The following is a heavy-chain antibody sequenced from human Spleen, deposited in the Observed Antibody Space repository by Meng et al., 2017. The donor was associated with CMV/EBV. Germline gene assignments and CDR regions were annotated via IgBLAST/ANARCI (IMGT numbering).Heavy chain of an antibody. Sequence: GSLRLSCAVYGGSFSHYFWSFIRQPPGKGLEWIGEINHGGSTHSNPSLRSRVTISVDTSKNQFSLNLSSVTAADTAVYYCARPLGYTFDAFDIWGQGTMVIVSS. V-gene: IGHV4-34*01. CDR3: ARPLGYTFDAFDI. J-gene: IGHJ3*02. CDR1: GGSFSHYF. D-gene: IGHD5-12*01. CDR2: INHGGST.